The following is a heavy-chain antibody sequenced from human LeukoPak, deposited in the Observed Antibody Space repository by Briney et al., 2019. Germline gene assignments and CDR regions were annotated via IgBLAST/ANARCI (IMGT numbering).Heavy chain of an antibody. Sequence: ASVKVSCKVSGYTLTELSMHWVRQAPGKGLEWMGGFDPEDGETIYAQKFQGRVTMTEDTSTDTAYMELSSLRSEDTAVYYCATLQWLVYYFDYWGQGTLVTVSS. CDR3: ATLQWLVYYFDY. CDR2: FDPEDGET. CDR1: GYTLTELS. D-gene: IGHD6-19*01. V-gene: IGHV1-24*01. J-gene: IGHJ4*02.